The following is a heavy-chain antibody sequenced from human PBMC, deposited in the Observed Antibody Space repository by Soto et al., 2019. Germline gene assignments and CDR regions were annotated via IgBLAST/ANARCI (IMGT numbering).Heavy chain of an antibody. CDR3: ARHRYGSGSLYNWFDP. CDR1: GGSISGYF. D-gene: IGHD3-10*01. Sequence: PSETLSLTCTVSGGSISGYFWSWMRQPPGKELEWIGYIYYSGSTNYNPSLKSRITMSVDSSKNQFSLELSSVTAADTAVYYCARHRYGSGSLYNWFDPWGQGTLVTVSS. J-gene: IGHJ5*02. CDR2: IYYSGST. V-gene: IGHV4-59*01.